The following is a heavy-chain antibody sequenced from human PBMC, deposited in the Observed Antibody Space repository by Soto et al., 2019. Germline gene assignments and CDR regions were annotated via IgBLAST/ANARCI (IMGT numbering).Heavy chain of an antibody. CDR2: IIPIFGTA. CDR1: GGTFSSYA. V-gene: IGHV1-69*13. Sequence: VASVKVSCKASGGTFSSYAISWVRQAPGQGLEWMGGIIPIFGTANYAQKFQGRVTITADESTSTAYMELSSLRSEDTAVYYCARSVRHYDILKVWGQGTLVTVSS. J-gene: IGHJ4*02. CDR3: ARSVRHYDILKV. D-gene: IGHD3-9*01.